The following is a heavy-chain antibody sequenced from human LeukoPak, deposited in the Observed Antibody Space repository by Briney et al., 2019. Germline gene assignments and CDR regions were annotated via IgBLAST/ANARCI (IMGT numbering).Heavy chain of an antibody. CDR3: ARVYRDFWSGLGARFDP. V-gene: IGHV1-2*02. J-gene: IGHJ5*02. CDR2: INPNSGGT. D-gene: IGHD3-3*01. CDR1: GYTFTSYY. Sequence: GASVKVSCKASGYTFTSYYMHWVRQAPGQGLEWMGWINPNSGGTNYAQKFQGRVTMTRDTSISTAYMELSRLRSDDTAVYYCARVYRDFWSGLGARFDPWGQGTLVTVSS.